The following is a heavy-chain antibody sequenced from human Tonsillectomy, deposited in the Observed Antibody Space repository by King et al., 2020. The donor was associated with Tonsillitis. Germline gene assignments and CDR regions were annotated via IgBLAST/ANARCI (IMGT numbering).Heavy chain of an antibody. Sequence: HVQLQQWGAGLLKPSETLSLTCAVYGGSFSGSYWSWIRQPPGKGLEWMGEINHSGSTNYNPSLKSRVTISVDTSTYQFSLELSSVTAADTAVYFCARGREYSYGSHWYFDLWGRGTLVTVSS. V-gene: IGHV4-34*01. CDR2: INHSGST. D-gene: IGHD5-18*01. CDR1: GGSFSGSY. J-gene: IGHJ2*01. CDR3: ARGREYSYGSHWYFDL.